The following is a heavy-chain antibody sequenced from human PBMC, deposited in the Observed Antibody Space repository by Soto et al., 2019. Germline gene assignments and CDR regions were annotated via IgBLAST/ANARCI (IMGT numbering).Heavy chain of an antibody. CDR3: AKTFEYGQTSTAFDY. V-gene: IGHV3-23*01. CDR1: GFTFSSYA. J-gene: IGHJ4*02. D-gene: IGHD2-2*01. Sequence: GWSLRLSCAASGFTFSSYAMSSVRQAPGKGLEWVSAISGSGGSTYYADSVKGRFTISRDNSKNTLYLQMNSLRAEDTAVYYCAKTFEYGQTSTAFDYWGQGTLVTVSP. CDR2: ISGSGGST.